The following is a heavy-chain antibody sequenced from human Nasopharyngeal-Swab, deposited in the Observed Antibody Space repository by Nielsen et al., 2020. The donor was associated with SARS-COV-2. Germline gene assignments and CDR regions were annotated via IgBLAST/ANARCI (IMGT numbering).Heavy chain of an antibody. J-gene: IGHJ4*02. D-gene: IGHD6-19*01. CDR2: ISAYNGST. Sequence: WVRQAPGQGLEWMGWISAYNGSTNYAQKLQGRVTMTTDTSTGTAYMELRSLRSDDTAVYYCARDIAVAGLFDYWGQGTLVTVSS. V-gene: IGHV1-18*01. CDR3: ARDIAVAGLFDY.